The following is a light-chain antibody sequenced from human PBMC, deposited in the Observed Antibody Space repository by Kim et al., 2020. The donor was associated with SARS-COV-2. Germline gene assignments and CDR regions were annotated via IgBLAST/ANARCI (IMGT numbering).Light chain of an antibody. Sequence: SYELTQPPSVSVSPGQTASITCSGDNLGDKYACWYQQKPGQSPLLVIYQDTKRPSGIPERFSGSNSGNTATLTISGTQAIDEADYYCQAWDSDTACVFGGGTRLTVL. V-gene: IGLV3-1*01. J-gene: IGLJ3*02. CDR3: QAWDSDTACV. CDR2: QDT. CDR1: NLGDKY.